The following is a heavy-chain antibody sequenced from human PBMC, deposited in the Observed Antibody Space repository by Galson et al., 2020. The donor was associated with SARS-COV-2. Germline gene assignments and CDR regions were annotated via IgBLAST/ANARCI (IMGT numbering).Heavy chain of an antibody. CDR2: MNQDGSEK. Sequence: GGSLRLSCAASEFTFSSNWMTWVRQAPGKGLEWVAIMNQDGSEKYYLDSVKGRFTISRDTAKNSLYLQMNSLRAEDTAVYYCARDGIWGQGTLVTVSS. D-gene: IGHD1-26*01. J-gene: IGHJ4*02. CDR3: ARDGI. CDR1: EFTFSSNW. V-gene: IGHV3-7*01.